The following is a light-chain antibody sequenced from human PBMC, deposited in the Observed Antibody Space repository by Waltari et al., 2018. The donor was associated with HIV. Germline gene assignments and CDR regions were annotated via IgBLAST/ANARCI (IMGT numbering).Light chain of an antibody. CDR2: EVT. CDR1: PYDICGYDS. CDR3: TSTSHEGSAPRV. Sequence: QPALTQPASISGSPGQSITISCTGGPYDICGYDSVSWFQHYPGKSPQVIIYEVTYPPSGVSCRLSASKSGNTASLRSSPLQPGDEADYFCTSTSHEGSAPRVFGGGTRVTVL. J-gene: IGLJ2*01. V-gene: IGLV2-14*01.